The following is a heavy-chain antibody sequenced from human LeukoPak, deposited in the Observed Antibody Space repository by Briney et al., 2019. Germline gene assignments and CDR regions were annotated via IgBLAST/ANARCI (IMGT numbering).Heavy chain of an antibody. CDR2: IIPIFGTA. J-gene: IGHJ5*02. D-gene: IGHD2-2*02. CDR3: AMAPRTVPAAIFEWFDP. V-gene: IGHV1-69*05. CDR1: GGTFSSYA. Sequence: ASVKVSCKASGGTFSSYAISWVRQAPGQGLEWMGRIIPIFGTANYAQKFQGRVTITTDESTSIAYMELSSLRSEDTAVYYCAMAPRTVPAAIFEWFDPWGQGTLVTVSS.